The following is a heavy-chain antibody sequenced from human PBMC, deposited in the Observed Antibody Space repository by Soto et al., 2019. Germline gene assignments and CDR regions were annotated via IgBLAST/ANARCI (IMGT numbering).Heavy chain of an antibody. D-gene: IGHD4-17*01. CDR2: IYYSGST. Sequence: SETLSLTCTVSGGSVSSGSYYWSWIRQPLGKGLEWIGYIYYSGSTNYNPSLKSRVTISVDTSKNQFSLKLSSVTAADTAVYYCARHDDYGDYNNWFDPWGQGTLVTSPQ. CDR3: ARHDDYGDYNNWFDP. CDR1: GGSVSSGSYY. J-gene: IGHJ5*02. V-gene: IGHV4-61*01.